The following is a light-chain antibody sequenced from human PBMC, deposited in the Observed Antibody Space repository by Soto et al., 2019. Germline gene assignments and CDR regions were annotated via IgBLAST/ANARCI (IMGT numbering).Light chain of an antibody. CDR3: QQYNNWPLYT. J-gene: IGKJ2*01. Sequence: EIVMTQSPATLSVSPGERATLSCRASQSVSSNLAWYQQKPGQAPRLLIYGASTRATGIPARFSGSGSGTEFTLTISSLQSEDCAVYYCQQYNNWPLYTFGQGNKLEIK. CDR2: GAS. V-gene: IGKV3-15*01. CDR1: QSVSSN.